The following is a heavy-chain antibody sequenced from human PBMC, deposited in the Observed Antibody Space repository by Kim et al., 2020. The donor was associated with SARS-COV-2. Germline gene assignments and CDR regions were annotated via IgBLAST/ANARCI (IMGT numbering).Heavy chain of an antibody. V-gene: IGHV3-53*01. CDR2: IYSGGST. CDR3: ARDTPNTPGIAAAGTHYYYGMDV. D-gene: IGHD6-13*01. CDR1: GFTVSSNY. Sequence: GGSLRLSCAASGFTVSSNYMSWVRQAPGKGLEWVSVIYSGGSTYYADSVKGRFTISRDNSKNTLYLQMNSLRAEDTAVYYCARDTPNTPGIAAAGTHYYYGMDVWGQGTTVTVSS. J-gene: IGHJ6*02.